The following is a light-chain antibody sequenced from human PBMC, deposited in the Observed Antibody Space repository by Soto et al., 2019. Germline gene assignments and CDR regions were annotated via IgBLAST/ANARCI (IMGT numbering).Light chain of an antibody. V-gene: IGLV1-51*02. J-gene: IGLJ1*01. Sequence: QSVLMQPPSVSAAPGQKVTISCSGSSSNIGSNYVSWYQQVPGTAPKLLIYENDKRPSGIPDRFSGSKSGTSATLGVTGLQIGDEADYYCGTWDSSLSAHVFATGTKLTVL. CDR3: GTWDSSLSAHV. CDR1: SSNIGSNY. CDR2: END.